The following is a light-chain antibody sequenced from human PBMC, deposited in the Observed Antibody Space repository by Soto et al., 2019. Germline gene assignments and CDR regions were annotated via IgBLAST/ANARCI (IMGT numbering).Light chain of an antibody. J-gene: IGKJ4*01. CDR3: QQRSNWPLT. CDR1: QSINTY. CDR2: DAS. V-gene: IGKV3-11*01. Sequence: EIVLTQSPATLSLSPGERAILSCRASQSINTYLAWYQQKPGQAPRLLIYDASNRATGIPARFSGSGSGTDFTLSISSLEPDDFAVYYCQQRSNWPLTFGGGTKVDIK.